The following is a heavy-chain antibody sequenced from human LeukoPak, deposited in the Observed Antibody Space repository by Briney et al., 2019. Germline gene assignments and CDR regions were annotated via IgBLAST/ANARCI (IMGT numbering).Heavy chain of an antibody. CDR3: ARVAAYCGGDCYPIDY. V-gene: IGHV3-21*01. CDR1: GFTFSSYI. Sequence: GGSLRLSCAASGFTFSSYIMNWVRQAPGKGLEWVSSISSSSSYIYYADSVKGRFIISRDNRKNSLYLQMNSLRAEDTAVYYCARVAAYCGGDCYPIDYWGQGTLVTVSS. J-gene: IGHJ4*02. CDR2: ISSSSSYI. D-gene: IGHD2-21*02.